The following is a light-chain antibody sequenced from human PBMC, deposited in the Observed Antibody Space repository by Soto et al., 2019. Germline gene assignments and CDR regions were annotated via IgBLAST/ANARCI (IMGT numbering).Light chain of an antibody. V-gene: IGLV2-8*01. Sequence: QSVLTQPPSTSGSPGQSVTISCTGTSIDVGGYYYVSWYQQHPGKAPKLIIYEVSKRPSGVPDRFSGSKSGNTASLTVSGLQAEDEADYYCSSYAASNTDVFGTGTKVTVL. J-gene: IGLJ1*01. CDR3: SSYAASNTDV. CDR2: EVS. CDR1: SIDVGGYYY.